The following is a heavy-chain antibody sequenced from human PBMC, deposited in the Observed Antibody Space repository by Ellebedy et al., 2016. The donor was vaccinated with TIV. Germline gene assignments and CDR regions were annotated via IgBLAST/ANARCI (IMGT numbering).Heavy chain of an antibody. CDR2: INQDGSQK. CDR3: ATDGSYGDYRSPTHAFEI. J-gene: IGHJ3*02. Sequence: GGSLRLSCAASGFSFINYWMTWVRQAPGKGLEWMANINQDGSQKYYVDSVRGRFTISRDNAKNSVFLQMKSLRAEDSALYYCATDGSYGDYRSPTHAFEIWGQGTMVAVSS. D-gene: IGHD4-17*01. CDR1: GFSFINYW. V-gene: IGHV3-7*01.